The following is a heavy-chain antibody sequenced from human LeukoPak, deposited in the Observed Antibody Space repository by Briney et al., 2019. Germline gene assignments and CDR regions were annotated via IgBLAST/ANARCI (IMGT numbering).Heavy chain of an antibody. CDR1: GGSISSSSYY. CDR3: ARQGRQLVPFDY. D-gene: IGHD6-13*01. V-gene: IGHV4-39*01. Sequence: PSETLSLTCTVSGGSISSSSYYWGWIRQPPGKGLEWIGSIYYSGSTYYNPSLKSRVTISVGTSKNQFSLKLSSVTAADTAVYYCARQGRQLVPFDYWGQGTLVTVSS. J-gene: IGHJ4*02. CDR2: IYYSGST.